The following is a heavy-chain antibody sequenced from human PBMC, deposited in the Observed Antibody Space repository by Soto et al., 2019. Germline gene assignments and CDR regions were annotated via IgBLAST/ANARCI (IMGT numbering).Heavy chain of an antibody. CDR3: AREAYDSSGYYKGWSGNFDY. CDR2: IYTRGST. J-gene: IGHJ4*02. V-gene: IGHV4-4*07. D-gene: IGHD3-22*01. CDR1: GGSISSYY. Sequence: QVQLQESGPGLVKPSETLSLTCTVSGGSISSYYWSWIRQPAGKGLEWIGRIYTRGSTNYNPSLKRRAPMSVDTSKNQFSLKLSSVTAADTAVYYCAREAYDSSGYYKGWSGNFDYWGQGTLVTVSS.